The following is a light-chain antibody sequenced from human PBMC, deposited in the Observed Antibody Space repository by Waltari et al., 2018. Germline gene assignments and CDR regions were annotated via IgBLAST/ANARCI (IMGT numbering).Light chain of an antibody. CDR1: SSNIGAGYD. J-gene: IGLJ3*02. Sequence: QSVLTQPPSVSGAPGQRVTISCTGSSSNIGAGYDVHWYQQLPGTAPKLLIYAGTNRPSGVPDRFSGSKSGTSASLAGTGLQAEDEADYYCQSYDNSLSANWVFGGGTKLTVL. CDR3: QSYDNSLSANWV. CDR2: AGT. V-gene: IGLV1-40*01.